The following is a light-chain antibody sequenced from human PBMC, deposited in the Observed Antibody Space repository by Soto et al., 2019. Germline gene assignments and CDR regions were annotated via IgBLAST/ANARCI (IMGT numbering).Light chain of an antibody. J-gene: IGLJ1*01. CDR3: QVWDSLSDHHV. CDR1: KIETKT. Sequence: VLTQPPSVSVAPGQTARISCGGTKIETKTVFWYQQKPGQAPVVVVSDDSVRPSGIPERFSGSNSGGTATLSIIGVEAGDEADYYCQVWDSLSDHHVFGPGTKLTVL. CDR2: DDS. V-gene: IGLV3-21*02.